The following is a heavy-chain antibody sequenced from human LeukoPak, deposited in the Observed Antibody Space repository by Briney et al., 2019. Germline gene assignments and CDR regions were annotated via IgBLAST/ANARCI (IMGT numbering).Heavy chain of an antibody. D-gene: IGHD5-12*01. J-gene: IGHJ6*03. CDR1: GFTFSSYA. V-gene: IGHV3-30*04. CDR3: ASGLLVATIRYYYYYYMDV. CDR2: ISYDGSNK. Sequence: PGGSLRLSCAASGFTFSSYAMHWVRQAPGKGLEWVAVISYDGSNKYYADSVKGRFTISRDNSKNTLYLQMNSLGAEDTAVYYCASGLLVATIRYYYYYYMDVWGKGTTVTISS.